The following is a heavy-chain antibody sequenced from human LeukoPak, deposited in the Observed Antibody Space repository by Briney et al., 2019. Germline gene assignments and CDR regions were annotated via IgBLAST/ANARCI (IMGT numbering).Heavy chain of an antibody. CDR2: INHSGST. V-gene: IGHV4-34*01. Sequence: SETLSLTCAVYGGSFSGYYWSWIRQPPGKGLEWIGEINHSGSTNYNPSLKSRVTMSVDTSKNQFSLKLSSVTAADTAVYYCARVKAVAGTDTYYFDYWGQGTLVTVSS. J-gene: IGHJ4*02. CDR3: ARVKAVAGTDTYYFDY. D-gene: IGHD6-19*01. CDR1: GGSFSGYY.